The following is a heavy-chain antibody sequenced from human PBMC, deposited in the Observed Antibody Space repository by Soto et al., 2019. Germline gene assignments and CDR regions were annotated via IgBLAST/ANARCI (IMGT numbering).Heavy chain of an antibody. V-gene: IGHV3-21*01. CDR1: GFTFSSYS. J-gene: IGHJ6*02. CDR3: ARELVVVTGGYYGMDV. D-gene: IGHD2-21*02. CDR2: ISSSSSYI. Sequence: GGSLRLSCAASGFTFSSYSMNWVRQAPGKGLEWVSSISSSSSYIYYADSVKGRFTISRDNAKNSLYLQMNSLRAEDTAVYYCARELVVVTGGYYGMDVWGQGTTVTVSS.